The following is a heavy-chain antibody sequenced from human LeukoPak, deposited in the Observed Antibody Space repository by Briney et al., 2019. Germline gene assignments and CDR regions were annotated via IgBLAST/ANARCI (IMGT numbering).Heavy chain of an antibody. CDR1: DYSISSGYY. J-gene: IGHJ3*02. CDR3: ARVKLTGDWDAFDI. Sequence: SETLSLTCTVSDYSISSGYYWGWIRQPPGKGLEWVGTIYHSGTTYYNPSLKSRVTISLDTSKNQFSLKLSSVTAADTAVYYCARVKLTGDWDAFDIWGRGTVVTVSS. CDR2: IYHSGTT. D-gene: IGHD7-27*01. V-gene: IGHV4-38-2*02.